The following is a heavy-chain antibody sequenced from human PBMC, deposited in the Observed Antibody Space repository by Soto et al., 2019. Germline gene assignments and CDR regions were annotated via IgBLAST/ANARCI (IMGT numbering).Heavy chain of an antibody. CDR1: GGSISTYY. Sequence: HVQLQESGPGLVKPSETLSLTCTVSGGSISTYYWSWIRQPPGKGLEWIGYIYYDGGTSYNPSLRSRVTIXADXSXSQFSLILSSVTSADTAVYYCARDQLSSGLYVWFDPWGQGTLVTVSS. J-gene: IGHJ5*02. CDR3: ARDQLSSGLYVWFDP. CDR2: IYYDGGT. D-gene: IGHD6-25*01. V-gene: IGHV4-59*01.